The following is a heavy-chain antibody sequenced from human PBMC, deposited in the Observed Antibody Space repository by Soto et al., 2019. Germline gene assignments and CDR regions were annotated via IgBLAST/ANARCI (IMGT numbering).Heavy chain of an antibody. CDR1: GFSVTYTY. Sequence: EVQLVESGGGLVQPGGSLRLSCAASGFSVTYTYMSWVRQAPGKGREWVSVIYSGGRTFYADSVKGRFTISRDESKNTHYLQMHRLRAEDSAVYFCARSDCSSGSCPNWFDPWGQGTLVIVSS. J-gene: IGHJ5*02. CDR3: ARSDCSSGSCPNWFDP. V-gene: IGHV3-66*01. CDR2: IYSGGRT. D-gene: IGHD2-15*01.